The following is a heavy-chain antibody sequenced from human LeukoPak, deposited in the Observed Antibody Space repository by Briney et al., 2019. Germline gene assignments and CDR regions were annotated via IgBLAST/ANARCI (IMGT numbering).Heavy chain of an antibody. CDR3: ARDLYPRPLGGNYYYYYYGMDV. CDR2: IIPILGIA. J-gene: IGHJ6*02. D-gene: IGHD1-1*01. Sequence: AASVKVSCKASGYTFTGYYMHWVRQAPGQGLEWMGRIIPILGIANYAQKFQGRVTITADKSTSTAYMELSSLRSEDTAVYYCARDLYPRPLGGNYYYYYYGMDVWGQGTTVTVSS. V-gene: IGHV1-69*04. CDR1: GYTFTGYY.